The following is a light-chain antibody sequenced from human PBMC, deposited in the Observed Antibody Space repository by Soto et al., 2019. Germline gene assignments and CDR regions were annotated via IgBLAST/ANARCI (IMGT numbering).Light chain of an antibody. J-gene: IGKJ1*01. V-gene: IGKV1-8*01. Sequence: AIRMTQSPASFSASTGDRVTITCRASQGISSYLAWYQQKPGKAPKLLIYAASTLQSGVPSRFSGSGSGTEFTLTISSLQPEDFATYYCQQLDSYPRTFGQGTKVDNK. CDR3: QQLDSYPRT. CDR2: AAS. CDR1: QGISSY.